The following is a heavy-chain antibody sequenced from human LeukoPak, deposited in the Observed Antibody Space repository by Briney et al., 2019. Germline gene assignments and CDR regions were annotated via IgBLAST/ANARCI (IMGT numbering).Heavy chain of an antibody. CDR1: GFTFDDYA. D-gene: IGHD6-13*01. J-gene: IGHJ4*02. CDR3: AKDSSSWAEGYFDY. Sequence: GGSLRLSXAASGFTFDDYAMHWVRQPPGKGLEWLSLISGDGGSTYYADSVKGRFTISRDNSKNSLYLQMNSLRTEDTALYYCAKDSSSWAEGYFDYWGQGTLVTVSS. V-gene: IGHV3-43*02. CDR2: ISGDGGST.